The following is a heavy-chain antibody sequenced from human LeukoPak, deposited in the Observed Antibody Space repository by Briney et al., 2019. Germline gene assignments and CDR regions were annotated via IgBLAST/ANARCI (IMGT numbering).Heavy chain of an antibody. CDR1: GVAMRNSW. V-gene: IGHV3-7*01. CDR3: ASTFPYCSDDDCAL. D-gene: IGHD2-15*01. Sequence: GGSLRLACVASGVAMRNSWMSWVRQAPGKGLEGVANIHPGGSVQNYGDSVKGRFPISRDKAQNSMYLQINNLRAEDTAVYHCASTFPYCSDDDCALGGQGTLVTVSS. CDR2: IHPGGSVQ. J-gene: IGHJ1*01.